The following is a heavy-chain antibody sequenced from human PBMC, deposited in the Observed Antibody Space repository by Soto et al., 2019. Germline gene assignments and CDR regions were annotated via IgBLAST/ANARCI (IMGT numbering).Heavy chain of an antibody. Sequence: SETLSLTCTVSGGSITNYYWSWIRQPPGKGLEWIGFIYYSGSTNYNPSLKSRVTISVATSKNQVSLKLSSVTAADTAVYYCARDGKDVDAGYYGMDVWGQGTTVTVSS. CDR2: IYYSGST. J-gene: IGHJ6*02. V-gene: IGHV4-59*01. CDR3: ARDGKDVDAGYYGMDV. D-gene: IGHD2-21*01. CDR1: GGSITNYY.